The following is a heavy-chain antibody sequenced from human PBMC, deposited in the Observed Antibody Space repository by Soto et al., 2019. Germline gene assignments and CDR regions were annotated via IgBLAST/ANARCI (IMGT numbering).Heavy chain of an antibody. D-gene: IGHD3-10*01. CDR3: VAELDFGKLSVV. V-gene: IGHV1-69*01. Sequence: QVQLVQSGAEVKKPGASVRVSCKASGDTFNNSAINWVRQAPGQGLEWMGGTIALLGTTDYPQRFQGRITITTDEATTKASMEVSRLTSEDIAVYYCVAELDFGKLSVVWGQGTPVIVSS. CDR1: GDTFNNSA. CDR2: TIALLGTT. J-gene: IGHJ4*02.